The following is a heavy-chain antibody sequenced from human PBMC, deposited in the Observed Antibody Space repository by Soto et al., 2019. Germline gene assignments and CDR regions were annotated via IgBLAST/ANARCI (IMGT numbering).Heavy chain of an antibody. CDR3: ARGRNYCTNGVCVYYFDY. D-gene: IGHD2-8*01. J-gene: IGHJ4*02. CDR2: INHSGST. Sequence: QVQLQQWGAGLLKPSETLSLTCAVYGGSFSGYYWSWIRQPPGKGLEWIGEINHSGSTNYNPSLKSGVTISVDTSKNQFSLKLSSVTAADTAVYYCARGRNYCTNGVCVYYFDYWGQGTLVTVSS. CDR1: GGSFSGYY. V-gene: IGHV4-34*01.